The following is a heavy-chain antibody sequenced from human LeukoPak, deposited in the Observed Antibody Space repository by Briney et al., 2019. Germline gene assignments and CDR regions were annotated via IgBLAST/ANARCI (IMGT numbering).Heavy chain of an antibody. Sequence: SETLSLTCTVSGGSISSYYWSWIRQPAGKGLEWIGRIYTSGGTNYNPSLKSRVTMSVDTSKNQFSLKLSSVTAADTDVYYCARDQAYSPSRAYCSSTSCRPYYFDYWGQGTLVTVSS. CDR3: ARDQAYSPSRAYCSSTSCRPYYFDY. CDR2: IYTSGGT. J-gene: IGHJ4*02. D-gene: IGHD2-2*01. V-gene: IGHV4-4*07. CDR1: GGSISSYY.